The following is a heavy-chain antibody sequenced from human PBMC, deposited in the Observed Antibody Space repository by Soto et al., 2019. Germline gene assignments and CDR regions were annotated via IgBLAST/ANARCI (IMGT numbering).Heavy chain of an antibody. Sequence: SETLSLTCTVSGGSISSYYWSWIRQPPGKGLEWIGYIYYSGSTNYNPSLKSRVTISVDTSKNQFSLKLSSVTAADTAVYYCARVGGYCSSTSCRYVAYYYYGMDVWGQGTTVTVSS. CDR2: IYYSGST. CDR3: ARVGGYCSSTSCRYVAYYYYGMDV. D-gene: IGHD2-2*01. V-gene: IGHV4-59*01. CDR1: GGSISSYY. J-gene: IGHJ6*02.